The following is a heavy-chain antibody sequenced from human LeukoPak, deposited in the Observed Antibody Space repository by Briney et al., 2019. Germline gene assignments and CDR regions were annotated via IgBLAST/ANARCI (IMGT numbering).Heavy chain of an antibody. J-gene: IGHJ3*02. D-gene: IGHD3-16*01. CDR3: AKDVWGSSSGAFDI. Sequence: GGSLRLSCAASGLTFSNFVMSWVRQAPGKGLEWVSGISGSVSSTYYGDSVKGRFTISRDNSKNTLYLQMNSLGAEDTAAYYCAKDVWGSSSGAFDIWGQGTMVTVSS. V-gene: IGHV3-23*01. CDR1: GLTFSNFV. CDR2: ISGSVSST.